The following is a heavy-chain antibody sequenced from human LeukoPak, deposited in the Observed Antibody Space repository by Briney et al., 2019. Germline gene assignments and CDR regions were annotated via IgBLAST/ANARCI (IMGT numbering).Heavy chain of an antibody. D-gene: IGHD3-10*01. J-gene: IGHJ6*02. V-gene: IGHV1-2*04. Sequence: ASVKVSCKASGYTFTGYYMHWVRQAPGQGLEWMGWINPNSGGTNCAQKFQGWVTMTRDTSISTAYMELSRLRSDDTAVYYCARANPYYYGSGSYPPSVYYGMDVWGQGTTVTVSS. CDR3: ARANPYYYGSGSYPPSVYYGMDV. CDR2: INPNSGGT. CDR1: GYTFTGYY.